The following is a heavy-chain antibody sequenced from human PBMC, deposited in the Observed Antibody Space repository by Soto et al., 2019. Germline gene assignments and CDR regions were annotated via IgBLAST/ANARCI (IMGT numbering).Heavy chain of an antibody. CDR1: GFTFSSYD. D-gene: IGHD5-12*01. J-gene: IGHJ3*02. V-gene: IGHV3-33*01. CDR3: AREGDIGAFDI. CDR2: IWYDGSNK. Sequence: GGSLRLSCAASGFTFSSYDMHWVRQAPGKGLEWVAVIWYDGSNKYYADSVKGRFTISRDNSKNTLYLQMNSLRAEDTAVYYCAREGDIGAFDIWGQGTMVTVSS.